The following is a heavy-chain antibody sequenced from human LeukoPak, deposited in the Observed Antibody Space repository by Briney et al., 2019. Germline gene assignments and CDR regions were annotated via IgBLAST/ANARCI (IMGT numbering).Heavy chain of an antibody. J-gene: IGHJ4*02. Sequence: SETLSLTCAVYGVSFSGYYWSWIRQPPGKGLEWIGEINHSGSTNYNPSLKSRVTISVDTSKNQFSLKLSSVTAADTAVYYCARRRPPLVWGQGTLVTVSS. CDR2: INHSGST. V-gene: IGHV4-34*01. CDR3: ARRRPPLV. D-gene: IGHD2-8*02. CDR1: GVSFSGYY.